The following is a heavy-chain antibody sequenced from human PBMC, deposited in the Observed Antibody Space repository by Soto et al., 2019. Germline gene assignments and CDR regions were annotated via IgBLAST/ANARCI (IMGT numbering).Heavy chain of an antibody. V-gene: IGHV3-23*01. Sequence: SLRLSCAASGFTFSSYAMSWVRQAPGKGLEWVSAISGSGGSTYYADSVKGRFTISRDNSKNTLYLQMNSLRAEDTAVYYCAKAGSQYYDYVWGSYPYDYWGQGTLVTSPQ. CDR3: AKAGSQYYDYVWGSYPYDY. J-gene: IGHJ4*02. CDR1: GFTFSSYA. D-gene: IGHD3-16*02. CDR2: ISGSGGST.